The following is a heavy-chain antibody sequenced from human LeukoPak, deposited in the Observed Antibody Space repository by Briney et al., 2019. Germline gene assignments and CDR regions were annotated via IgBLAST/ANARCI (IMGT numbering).Heavy chain of an antibody. CDR1: GGTFSSYA. CDR2: IIPILGIA. D-gene: IGHD7-27*01. CDR3: ARVTNWGTYYFDY. J-gene: IGHJ4*02. V-gene: IGHV1-69*04. Sequence: SVKVSCKASGGTFSSYAISWVRQAPGQGLEWMGRIIPILGIANYAQKFQGRVTITADKSTSTAYMELSSLRSEDTAAYYCARVTNWGTYYFDYWGQGTLVTVSS.